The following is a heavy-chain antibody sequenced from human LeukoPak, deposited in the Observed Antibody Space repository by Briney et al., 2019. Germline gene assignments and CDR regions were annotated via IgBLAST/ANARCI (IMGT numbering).Heavy chain of an antibody. D-gene: IGHD6-13*01. Sequence: SQTLSLTYAISGDSVSSNSAAWNWIRQSPSRGLEWLGRTYYRSKWYNDYAVSVKSRITINPDTSKNQFSLKLNSVTAADTAVYYCARIYSSSWFLNWFDPWGQGTLVTVSS. CDR2: TYYRSKWYN. CDR3: ARIYSSSWFLNWFDP. J-gene: IGHJ5*02. CDR1: GDSVSSNSAA. V-gene: IGHV6-1*01.